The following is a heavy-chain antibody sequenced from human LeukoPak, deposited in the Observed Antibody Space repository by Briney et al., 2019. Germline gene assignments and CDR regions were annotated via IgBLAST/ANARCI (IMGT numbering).Heavy chain of an antibody. D-gene: IGHD6-13*01. J-gene: IGHJ4*02. V-gene: IGHV1-46*01. CDR3: ARDEIAAAGTWGGPDDY. Sequence: GASVKVSCKASGYTFTSYYMHWVRQAPGQGLEWMGIINPSGGSTSYAQKFQGRVTMTRDTSTSTVYMELSSLRSEDTAVYYCARDEIAAAGTWGGPDDYGGKEPLVTVPS. CDR1: GYTFTSYY. CDR2: INPSGGST.